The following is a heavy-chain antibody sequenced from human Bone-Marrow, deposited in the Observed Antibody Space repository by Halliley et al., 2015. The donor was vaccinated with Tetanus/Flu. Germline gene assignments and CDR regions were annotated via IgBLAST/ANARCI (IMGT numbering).Heavy chain of an antibody. CDR1: GGAISSYY. Sequence: TLSLTCTVSGGAISSYYWNWIRQAPEKGLGWIGNIYYSVTKYNPSLRSRATISVDTSKNQFSVKLSSVTAADTAIYYCARGYAGGFCSGGTCWTHWGQGILVTVSS. V-gene: IGHV4-59*01. CDR2: IYYSVT. J-gene: IGHJ4*02. D-gene: IGHD2-15*01. CDR3: ARGYAGGFCSGGTCWTH.